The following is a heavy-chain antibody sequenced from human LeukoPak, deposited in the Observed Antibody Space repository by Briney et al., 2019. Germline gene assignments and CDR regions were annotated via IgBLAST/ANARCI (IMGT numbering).Heavy chain of an antibody. Sequence: ASVKVSCKASGYTFTGYYMHWVRQAPGQRLEWMGWINPNSGGKNYAQKFQGRVTMTRDTSISTAYMELSRLRSDDTAVYYCARDRVAVAGNTLGYWGQGTLVTVSS. V-gene: IGHV1-2*02. J-gene: IGHJ4*02. CDR3: ARDRVAVAGNTLGY. D-gene: IGHD6-19*01. CDR2: INPNSGGK. CDR1: GYTFTGYY.